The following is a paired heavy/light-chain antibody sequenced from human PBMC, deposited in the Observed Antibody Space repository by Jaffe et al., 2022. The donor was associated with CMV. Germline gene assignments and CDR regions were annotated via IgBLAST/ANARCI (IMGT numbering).Light chain of an antibody. J-gene: IGKJ2*01. V-gene: IGKV1-33*01. Sequence: DIQMTQSPASLSASVGDRVIITCQASQDIRNYVNWYQVKLGKAPKLLIYGATNLQTGVPSRFSGSGSGTHFSFTISSLQPDDIATYYCQQYDTRPPFTFGQGTKVEIE. CDR1: QDIRNY. CDR2: GAT. CDR3: QQYDTRPPFT.
Heavy chain of an antibody. CDR2: ISGSGATV. CDR3: ARHREKSDRPSAWRWGVVGLSERDYFSYYGMDV. Sequence: QGQLVESGGDLVKPGGSLRLSCEGSGFIFSDYYFNWIRQTPGKGLEWLAYISGSGATVYHADSVKGRFTISRDNAKNSLFLQMNNLRVEDTAIYYCARHREKSDRPSAWRWGVVGLSERDYFSYYGMDVWGQGTTVIVSS. CDR1: GFIFSDYY. V-gene: IGHV3-11*01. D-gene: IGHD6-6*01. J-gene: IGHJ6*02.